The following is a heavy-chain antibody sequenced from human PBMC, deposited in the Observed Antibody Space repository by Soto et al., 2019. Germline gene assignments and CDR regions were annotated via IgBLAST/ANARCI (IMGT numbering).Heavy chain of an antibody. CDR1: GFTVSSNY. CDR2: IYSGGST. J-gene: IGHJ4*02. D-gene: IGHD3-22*01. Sequence: GGSLRLSCAASGFTVSSNYMSWVRQAPGKGLEWVSVIYSGGSTYYPDSVKGRFTISRDNSKNTLFLQMNSLRAEDTAVYYCAREYYDSSGLFDYWGQGTLVTVSS. V-gene: IGHV3-53*01. CDR3: AREYYDSSGLFDY.